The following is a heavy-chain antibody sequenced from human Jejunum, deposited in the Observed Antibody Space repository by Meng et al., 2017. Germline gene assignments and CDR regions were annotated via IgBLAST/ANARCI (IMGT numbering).Heavy chain of an antibody. CDR1: GYTFNTYG. V-gene: IGHV1-18*01. Sequence: QLGESGDEVKKPGSSVKVSCKASGYTFNTYGISWWPQAPGQGLEWMGWINAYNGNTNYEEKLQGRVTMTTDTSTSTAYMELRNLRSDDTAVYYCARVASFVSDYWGQGTLVTVSS. CDR3: ARVASFVSDY. D-gene: IGHD3-3*01. J-gene: IGHJ4*02. CDR2: INAYNGNT.